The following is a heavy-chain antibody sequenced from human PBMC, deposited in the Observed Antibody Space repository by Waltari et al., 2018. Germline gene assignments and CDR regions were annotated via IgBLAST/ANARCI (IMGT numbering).Heavy chain of an antibody. CDR1: GYSITSGYY. V-gene: IGHV4-38-2*02. CDR2: IYHSGNT. Sequence: QVQLQESGPGLVKPSETLSLTCTVSGYSITSGYYWGCIRQPPGKGLEWIGIIYHSGNTYYNPSLKGRLTISVDTSKNQFSLRLSSVTAADTAAYYCARAPMSGAATGTFDFWGLGSLVTVSP. CDR3: ARAPMSGAATGTFDF. J-gene: IGHJ4*02. D-gene: IGHD6-13*01.